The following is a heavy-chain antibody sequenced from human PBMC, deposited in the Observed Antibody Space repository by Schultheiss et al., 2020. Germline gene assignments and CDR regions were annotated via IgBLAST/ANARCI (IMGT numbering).Heavy chain of an antibody. D-gene: IGHD6-19*01. CDR1: GGTFSSYA. CDR3: ARNPDPESSGWYLGPSGFDY. Sequence: SVKVSCKASGGTFSSYAISWVRQAPGQGLEWMGGIIPIFGTANYAQKFQGRVTITADESTSTAYMELSSLRSEDTAVYYCARNPDPESSGWYLGPSGFDYWGQGTLVTVSS. V-gene: IGHV1-69*13. J-gene: IGHJ4*02. CDR2: IIPIFGTA.